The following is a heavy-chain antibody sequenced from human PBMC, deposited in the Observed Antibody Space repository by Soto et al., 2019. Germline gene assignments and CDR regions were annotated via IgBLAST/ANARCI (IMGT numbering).Heavy chain of an antibody. V-gene: IGHV3-11*01. CDR2: ISSSGTTI. CDR3: AKGYVWGSYRPSMDV. J-gene: IGHJ6*02. Sequence: GGSLRLSCAASGFTFSDYYMSWIRQAPGKGLEWVSYISSSGTTIYYADSVKGRFTISRDNARNSLFLQMNSLRAEDTAVYYCAKGYVWGSYRPSMDVWGHGTTVTGSS. CDR1: GFTFSDYY. D-gene: IGHD3-16*02.